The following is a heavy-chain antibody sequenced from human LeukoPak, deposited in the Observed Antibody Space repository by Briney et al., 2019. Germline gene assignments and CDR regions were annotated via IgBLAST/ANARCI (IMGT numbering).Heavy chain of an antibody. CDR1: GFTFSSYG. J-gene: IGHJ4*02. V-gene: IGHV3-30*18. CDR3: AKAKQLVRGGFLIGY. D-gene: IGHD6-6*01. Sequence: GGSLRLSCAASGFTFSSYGMHWVRQAPGKGLEWVAVISYDGSNKYYADSVKGRFTISRDNSKNTLYLQMNSLRAEVTAVYYCAKAKQLVRGGFLIGYWGQGTLVTVSS. CDR2: ISYDGSNK.